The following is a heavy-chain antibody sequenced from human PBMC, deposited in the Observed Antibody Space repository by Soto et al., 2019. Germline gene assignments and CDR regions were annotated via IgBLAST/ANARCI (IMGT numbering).Heavy chain of an antibody. V-gene: IGHV1-69*12. J-gene: IGHJ6*02. CDR3: ARHVPAAGYYYGMDV. Sequence: QVQLVQSGAEVKKPGSSVKVSCKASGGTFSSYAISWVRQAPGQGLEWMGGIIPIFGTANYAQKFQGRVTITADESTRPAYMELSSLRSEHTAVYYCARHVPAAGYYYGMDVWGQGTTVTVSS. CDR2: IIPIFGTA. CDR1: GGTFSSYA. D-gene: IGHD2-2*01.